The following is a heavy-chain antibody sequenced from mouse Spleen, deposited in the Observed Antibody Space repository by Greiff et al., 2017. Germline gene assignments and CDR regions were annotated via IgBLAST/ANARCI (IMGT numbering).Heavy chain of an antibody. Sequence: EVQLQQSGPELVKPGASVKISCKASGYTFTDYYMNWVKQSHGKSLEWIGDINPNNGGTSYNQKFKGKATLTVDKSSSTAYMELRSLTSEDSAVYYCARSVYDGYYVYFDYWGQGTTLTVSS. D-gene: IGHD2-3*01. CDR2: INPNNGGT. V-gene: IGHV1-26*01. J-gene: IGHJ2*01. CDR3: ARSVYDGYYVYFDY. CDR1: GYTFTDYY.